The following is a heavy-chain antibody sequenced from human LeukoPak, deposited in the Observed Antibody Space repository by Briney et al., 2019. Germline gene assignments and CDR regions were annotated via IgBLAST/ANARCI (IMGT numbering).Heavy chain of an antibody. D-gene: IGHD3-10*01. CDR1: GGSISSYY. CDR3: ALMPFTMFRGVYYYNNAIDV. V-gene: IGHV4-59*08. CDR2: IYYSGST. J-gene: IGHJ6*02. Sequence: SETLSLTCTVSGGSISSYYWSWIRQPPGKGLEWIGYIYYSGSTNYNPSLKSRVTISVDTSKNQFSLKLSSVTAADTAVYYCALMPFTMFRGVYYYNNAIDVWGQGTTVIVSS.